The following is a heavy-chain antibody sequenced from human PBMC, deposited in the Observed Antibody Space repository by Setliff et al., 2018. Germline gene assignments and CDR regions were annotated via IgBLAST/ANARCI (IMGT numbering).Heavy chain of an antibody. D-gene: IGHD3-3*01. Sequence: GGSLRLSCAASGFTFTNAWMSWVRQAPGKGLEWVGRIKSKTDGGTTDYAAPVKGRFTISRDDSRNIVYLQMDSLRTEDTGVYYCARDVYDFRTGQADPWGQGTLVTVSS. CDR3: ARDVYDFRTGQADP. CDR1: GFTFTNAW. J-gene: IGHJ5*02. CDR2: IKSKTDGGTT. V-gene: IGHV3-15*01.